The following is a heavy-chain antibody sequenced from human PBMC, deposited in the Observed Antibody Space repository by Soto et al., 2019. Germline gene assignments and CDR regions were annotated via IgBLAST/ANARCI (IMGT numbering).Heavy chain of an antibody. Sequence: SETLSLTCTVSGGSISSYYWSRIRQPAGKGLEWIGRIYTSGSTNYNPSLKSRVAMSVDTSKNQFSLKLSSVTAADMAVYYCARGVLDILTGYYSFDYWGQGTLVTVSS. CDR2: IYTSGST. J-gene: IGHJ4*02. V-gene: IGHV4-4*07. D-gene: IGHD3-9*01. CDR3: ARGVLDILTGYYSFDY. CDR1: GGSISSYY.